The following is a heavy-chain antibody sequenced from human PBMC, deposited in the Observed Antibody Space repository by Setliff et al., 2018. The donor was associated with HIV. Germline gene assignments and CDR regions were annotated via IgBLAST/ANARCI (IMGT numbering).Heavy chain of an antibody. V-gene: IGHV4-39*01. J-gene: IGHJ5*02. D-gene: IGHD1-26*01. CDR3: ARHRGRVGATSDL. CDR1: GDSISNSNFY. CDR2: IYYSGSL. Sequence: PSETLSLTCTVSGDSISNSNFYWGWIRQPPGKGLEWIASIYYSGSLYYNPSLTSRVAISVATSRNRISLNLRSVTAADTAVYYCARHRGRVGATSDLRGQGAPVTVSS.